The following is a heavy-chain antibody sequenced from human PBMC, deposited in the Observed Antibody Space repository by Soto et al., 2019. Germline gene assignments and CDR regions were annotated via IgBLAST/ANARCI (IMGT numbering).Heavy chain of an antibody. CDR1: DRSISSYY. D-gene: IGHD1-1*01. CDR3: GWDPALEDYYLDY. Sequence: PETLSLTCTVSDRSISSYYWSWIRQPPRKGLEWIGYIYCSGSTNYNPSLKRRVTIPVDTSKNQISVKLSFVTAADRALYYCGWDPALEDYYLDYWGQGTLVTVSS. V-gene: IGHV4-59*01. J-gene: IGHJ4*02. CDR2: IYCSGST.